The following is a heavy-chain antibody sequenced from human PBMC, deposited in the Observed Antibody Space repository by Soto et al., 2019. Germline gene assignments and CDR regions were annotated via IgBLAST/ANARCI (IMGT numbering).Heavy chain of an antibody. CDR2: IIPRSAKS. Sequence: SVKVSCKASGDMFDTYTITWMRQAPGRGLEWVGGIIPRSAKSNYAQKFEGRVTITADESMSTAYMELSSLRPEDTVVYYCTRDQVVSNYHGMDVWGQGTTVTVYS. D-gene: IGHD2-2*01. CDR3: TRDQVVSNYHGMDV. CDR1: GDMFDTYT. V-gene: IGHV1-69*13. J-gene: IGHJ6*01.